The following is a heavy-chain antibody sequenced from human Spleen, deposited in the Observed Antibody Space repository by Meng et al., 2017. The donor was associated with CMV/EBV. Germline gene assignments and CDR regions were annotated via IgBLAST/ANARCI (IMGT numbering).Heavy chain of an antibody. V-gene: IGHV3-9*01. CDR2: ISWNSGSI. D-gene: IGHD7-27*01. CDR1: GFTFDDYA. J-gene: IGHJ3*02. CDR3: SKGITGDDAFDI. Sequence: SLKISCAASGFTFDDYAMHWVRQAPGKGLEWVSGISWNSGSIGYADSVKGRFTIPRDNAKNSLYLQMNSLRAEDTALYYCSKGITGDDAFDIWGQGTMVTVSS.